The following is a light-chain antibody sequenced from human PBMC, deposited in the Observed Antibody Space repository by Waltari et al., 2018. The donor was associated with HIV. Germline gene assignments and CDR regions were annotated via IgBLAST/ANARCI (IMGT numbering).Light chain of an antibody. CDR2: GDK. V-gene: IGLV6-57*01. Sequence: FMLTQHHSASESPGKTVTISCIRSSGNIASSYVQWYQQRPGSYPITVIDGDKKRPSGVPDRCSGCIDCCSYSVSLDIPGLKTEDEADYSGQSYDSSPGVFGGGTKLTVL. CDR3: QSYDSSPGV. CDR1: SGNIASSY. J-gene: IGLJ2*01.